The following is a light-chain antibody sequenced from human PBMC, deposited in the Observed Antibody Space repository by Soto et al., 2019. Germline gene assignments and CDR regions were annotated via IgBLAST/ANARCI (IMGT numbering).Light chain of an antibody. V-gene: IGKV3-11*01. CDR1: QNIGIN. J-gene: IGKJ5*01. Sequence: EIVLTQSPATLSLSPGERASLSCRASQNIGINLAWYQQKPGQAPGLLIYDAFNRATGVPARFSGSGSGTDFTLTISSLEPEDFAVYYCQQRYNWPPITFGQGTRLEIK. CDR3: QQRYNWPPIT. CDR2: DAF.